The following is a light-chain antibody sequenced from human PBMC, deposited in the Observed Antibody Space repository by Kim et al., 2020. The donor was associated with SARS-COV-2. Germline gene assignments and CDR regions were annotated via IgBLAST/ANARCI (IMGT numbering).Light chain of an antibody. CDR3: QQSFTTPWT. V-gene: IGKV1-39*01. CDR2: AAS. J-gene: IGKJ1*01. Sequence: AAVGDRVTITCRARKRIGFYLNWYQWKPGKAPKVLIYAASGLQTGVPSRFRGSGSGTDFSLTIDSLQPEDFATYYCQQSFTTPWTFGLGTKVDIK. CDR1: KRIGFY.